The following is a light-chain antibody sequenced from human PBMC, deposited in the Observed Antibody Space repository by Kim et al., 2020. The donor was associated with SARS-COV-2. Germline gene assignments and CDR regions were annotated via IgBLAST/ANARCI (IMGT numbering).Light chain of an antibody. CDR1: SSNIGAGYD. CDR2: GNN. CDR3: QSYDSSLSVVV. J-gene: IGLJ2*01. Sequence: QSVLTQPPSVSGAPGQRVTISCTGSSSNIGAGYDVQWYQQLPGTAPKLLIYGNNNRPSGVPDRFSGSKSGTSASLAITGLQAEDEADYYCQSYDSSLSVVVFGGGTQLTVL. V-gene: IGLV1-40*01.